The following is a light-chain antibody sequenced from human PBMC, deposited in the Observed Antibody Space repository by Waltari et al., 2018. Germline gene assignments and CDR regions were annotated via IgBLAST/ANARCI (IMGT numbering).Light chain of an antibody. Sequence: DIQMTQSPPSVSASVGDRVTIPCRVGQGISSWLAWYQQKPGKAPKLLIYAASSLQSGVPSRFSGSGSGTHFTLTISSLQPEDFATYYCQQANTNTFPPTFGQGTKVEIK. CDR2: AAS. CDR1: QGISSW. V-gene: IGKV1-12*02. J-gene: IGKJ1*01. CDR3: QQANTNTFPPT.